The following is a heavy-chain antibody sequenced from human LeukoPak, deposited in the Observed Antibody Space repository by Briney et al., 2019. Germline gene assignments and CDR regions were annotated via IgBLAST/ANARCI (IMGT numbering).Heavy chain of an antibody. CDR2: INPNSGGT. D-gene: IGHD6-19*01. V-gene: IGHV1-2*02. Sequence: ASVKVSCKASGYTLTGYYMHWVRQAPGQGLEWMGWINPNSGGTNYAQKFQGRVTMTRDTSISTAYMELSRLRSDDTAVYYCVRVVGSGEDGNTWGQGTLVTVSS. J-gene: IGHJ5*02. CDR1: GYTLTGYY. CDR3: VRVVGSGEDGNT.